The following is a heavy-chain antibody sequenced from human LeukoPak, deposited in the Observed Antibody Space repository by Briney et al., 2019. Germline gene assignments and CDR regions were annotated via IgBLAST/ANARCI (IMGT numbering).Heavy chain of an antibody. V-gene: IGHV3-30*04. Sequence: GGSLRLSCAASGFTFSSYAMHWVRQGPGKGLEWVTVISLDGSSIYYVDSVKGRFTISRDNAKNSLYLQLNSLRAEDTAVYFCARQRYSDYWGQGTLVTVSS. CDR1: GFTFSSYA. CDR2: ISLDGSSI. CDR3: ARQRYSDY. J-gene: IGHJ4*02. D-gene: IGHD1-1*01.